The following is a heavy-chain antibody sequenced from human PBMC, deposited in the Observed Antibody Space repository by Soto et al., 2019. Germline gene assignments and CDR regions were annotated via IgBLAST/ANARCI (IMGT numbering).Heavy chain of an antibody. V-gene: IGHV4-59*11. D-gene: IGHD4-17*01. Sequence: ISGHYGSWIIQHQRKGLEWTGYIYYSGSTNYNPSLKSRVTISVDTSKNQFSLKLSSVTAADTAVYYCARVGRGYGEYTWFDPWGHGTLVPVSP. CDR3: ARVGRGYGEYTWFDP. CDR2: IYYSGST. J-gene: IGHJ5*02. CDR1: ISGHY.